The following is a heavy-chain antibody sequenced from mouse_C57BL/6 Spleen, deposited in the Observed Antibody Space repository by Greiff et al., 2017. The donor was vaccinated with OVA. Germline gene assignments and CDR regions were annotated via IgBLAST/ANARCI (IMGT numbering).Heavy chain of an antibody. CDR3: ARVGQLRLHDY. Sequence: QVQLQQPGAELVMPGASVKLSCKASGYTFTSYWMHWVKQRPGQGLEWIGEIDPSDSYTNYNQKFKGKSTLTVDKSSSTAYMQLSSLTSEDSAVYYCARVGQLRLHDYWGQGTTLTVSS. V-gene: IGHV1-69*01. D-gene: IGHD3-2*02. CDR2: IDPSDSYT. J-gene: IGHJ2*01. CDR1: GYTFTSYW.